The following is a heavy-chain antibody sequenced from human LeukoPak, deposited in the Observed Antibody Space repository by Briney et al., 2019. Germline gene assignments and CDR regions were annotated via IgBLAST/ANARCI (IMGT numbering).Heavy chain of an antibody. D-gene: IGHD1-26*01. V-gene: IGHV4-4*09. CDR3: ARQGRSGSLGP. Sequence: PSETLSLTCTVSGGSISSYYWSWIRQPPGKGLEWIGYIYTSGSTNYNPSLKSRVTISVDTSKNQFSLKLSSVTAADTAVYYCARQGRSGSLGPWGQGTLVTVSS. J-gene: IGHJ5*02. CDR1: GGSISSYY. CDR2: IYTSGST.